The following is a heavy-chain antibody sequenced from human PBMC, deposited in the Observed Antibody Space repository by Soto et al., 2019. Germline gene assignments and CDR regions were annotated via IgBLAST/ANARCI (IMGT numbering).Heavy chain of an antibody. CDR1: GFTFTSSA. V-gene: IGHV1-58*02. CDR2: IVVGSGNT. Sequence: GASVKVSCKASGFTFTSSAMQWVRQARGQRLEWIGWIVVGSGNTNYAQKFQERVTITRDMSTSTAYMELSSLRSEDTAVYYCAAEGVPAANYYYYYGMDVWGQGTTVTVSS. J-gene: IGHJ6*02. CDR3: AAEGVPAANYYYYYGMDV. D-gene: IGHD2-2*01.